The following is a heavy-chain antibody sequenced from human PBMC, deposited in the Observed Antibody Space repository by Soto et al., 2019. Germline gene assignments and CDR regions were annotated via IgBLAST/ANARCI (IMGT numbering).Heavy chain of an antibody. CDR3: AKAPGGEYYYDSSGYFKDY. J-gene: IGHJ4*02. V-gene: IGHV3-23*01. D-gene: IGHD3-22*01. CDR2: ISGSGGST. Sequence: GGSLRLSCAASGFTFSSYAMSWVRQAPGKGLEWVSAISGSGGSTYYADSVKGRFTISRDNSKNTLYLQMNSLRAEDTAVYYCAKAPGGEYYYDSSGYFKDYWGQGT. CDR1: GFTFSSYA.